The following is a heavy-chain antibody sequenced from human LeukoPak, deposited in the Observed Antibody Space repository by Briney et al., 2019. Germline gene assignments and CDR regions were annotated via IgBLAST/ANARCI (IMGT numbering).Heavy chain of an antibody. CDR1: GGSFSGYY. CDR2: INHSGST. J-gene: IGHJ4*02. Sequence: PSETLSLTCAVYGGSFSGYYWSWIRQPPGKGLEWIWEINHSGSTNYNPSLKSRVTISVDTSKNQFSLKLSSVTAADTAVYYCASLISGDYTLYYFDYWGQGTLVTVSS. V-gene: IGHV4-34*01. D-gene: IGHD4-17*01. CDR3: ASLISGDYTLYYFDY.